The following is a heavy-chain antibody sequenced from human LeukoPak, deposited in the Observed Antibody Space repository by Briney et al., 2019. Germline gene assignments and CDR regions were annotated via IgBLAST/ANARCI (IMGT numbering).Heavy chain of an antibody. Sequence: LVESGGGVVQPGRSLRLSCAGSGFTFSSYGIHWVRQAPGKGLEWVAVMSYDGSEEYYGDSVEGRFTVSRDNSKSTVYLQMNSLIPEDTAVYYCAKDKCSGGSCNQFDYWGQGTLVTVSS. D-gene: IGHD2-15*01. CDR3: AKDKCSGGSCNQFDY. J-gene: IGHJ4*02. V-gene: IGHV3-30*18. CDR2: MSYDGSEE. CDR1: GFTFSSYG.